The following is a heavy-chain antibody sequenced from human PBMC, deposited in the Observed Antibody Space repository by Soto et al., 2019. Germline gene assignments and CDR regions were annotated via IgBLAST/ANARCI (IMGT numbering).Heavy chain of an antibody. V-gene: IGHV4-39*07. D-gene: IGHD3-22*01. CDR2: IYYSGST. J-gene: IGHJ4*02. CDR3: ARKSYYDSSGYYGMTG. Sequence: PSETLSLTCTVSGGSISTSSYYWGWIRQPPGKGLEWIGSIYYSGSTYYNPSLKSRVTISVDTSKNQFSLKLSSVTAADTAVYYCARKSYYDSSGYYGMTGWGQGTLVTVSS. CDR1: GGSISTSSYY.